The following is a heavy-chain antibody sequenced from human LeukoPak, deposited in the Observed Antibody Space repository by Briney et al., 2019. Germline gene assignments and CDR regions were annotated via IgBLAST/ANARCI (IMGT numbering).Heavy chain of an antibody. CDR3: ARFPVLDTAMA. D-gene: IGHD5-18*01. CDR2: ITHNANT. J-gene: IGHJ5*02. CDR1: TGPFSGYY. V-gene: IGHV4-34*01. Sequence: SETLSLTCAVYTGPFSGYYWAWIRRPPGEGLEWIGEITHNANTKYNPSLESRVIISVDTSKNQFSLKLNSVTAADTAVYYCARFPVLDTAMAWGQGTQVTVSS.